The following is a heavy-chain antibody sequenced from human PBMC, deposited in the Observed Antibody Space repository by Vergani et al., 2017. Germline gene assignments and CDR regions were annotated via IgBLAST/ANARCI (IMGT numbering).Heavy chain of an antibody. V-gene: IGHV3-15*07. Sequence: EVQLVESGGGLVKPGGSLRLSCAASGFTFSNAWMNWVRQAPGKGLEWVGRIKSKTDGGTTDYAAPVKCRFTISRDDSKNTLYLQMNSLKTEDTAVYYCTSEDIVLMGKGFDPWGQGTLVTVSS. J-gene: IGHJ5*02. CDR1: GFTFSNAW. D-gene: IGHD2-8*01. CDR3: TSEDIVLMGKGFDP. CDR2: IKSKTDGGTT.